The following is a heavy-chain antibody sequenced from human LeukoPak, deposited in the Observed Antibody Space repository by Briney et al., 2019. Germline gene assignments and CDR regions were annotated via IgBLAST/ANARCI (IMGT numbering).Heavy chain of an antibody. CDR3: ARGTAIGEGPDH. CDR1: GGSISGYY. Sequence: PSETLSLTCTVSGGSISGYYWSWIRQPPGKGLEWIGYIYYSGSTNYNPSLNSRVTISVDTSKNQFSLKLSSVTAADTAVYYCARGTAIGEGPDHWGQGTLVTVSS. V-gene: IGHV4-59*01. J-gene: IGHJ5*02. CDR2: IYYSGST. D-gene: IGHD3-10*01.